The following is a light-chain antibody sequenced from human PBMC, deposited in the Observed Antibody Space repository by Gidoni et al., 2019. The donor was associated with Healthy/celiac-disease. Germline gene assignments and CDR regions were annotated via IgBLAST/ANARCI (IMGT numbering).Light chain of an antibody. CDR1: MSNIGAGYD. CDR3: QSYDSSLSGCFV. Sequence: QSVLTQPPSVSGAPGQRVTISCTGSMSNIGAGYDVHWYQQLPGTAPKLLIYGNSNRPSWVPDRFSGSKSGTSASLAITGLQAEDEADYYCQSYDSSLSGCFVFGTGTKVTVL. J-gene: IGLJ1*01. CDR2: GNS. V-gene: IGLV1-40*01.